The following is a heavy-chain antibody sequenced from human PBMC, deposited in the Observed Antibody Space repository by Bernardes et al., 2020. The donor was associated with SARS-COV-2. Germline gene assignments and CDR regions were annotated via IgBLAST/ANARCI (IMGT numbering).Heavy chain of an antibody. CDR2: IVVGNGNT. CDR1: GSPFSSSA. V-gene: IGHV1-58*02. D-gene: IGHD3-9*01. CDR3: AAGYYDILTGYPYSFDS. J-gene: IGHJ4*02. Sequence: SVKVSCKASGSPFSSSAMQWVRQARGQRLEWIGWIVVGNGNTNYAQQFQERVTIIREMSTGAAYLGLSSLRSEDTAVYYCAAGYYDILTGYPYSFDSWGQGTLITVSS.